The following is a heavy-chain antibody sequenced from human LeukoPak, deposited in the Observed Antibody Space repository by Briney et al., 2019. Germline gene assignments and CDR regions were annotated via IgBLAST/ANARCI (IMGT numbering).Heavy chain of an antibody. CDR3: ARRVYGDYTQPIDY. J-gene: IGHJ4*02. CDR2: INPKSGGT. V-gene: IGHV1-2*02. Sequence: GASVKVSCKVYGYTFTDYYLHWVRQAPGQGLEWMGWINPKSGGTNYAQKFQDRVTMTRDTSISTAYMELSRLRSDDTAVYYCARRVYGDYTQPIDYWGQGALVTVSS. D-gene: IGHD4-17*01. CDR1: GYTFTDYY.